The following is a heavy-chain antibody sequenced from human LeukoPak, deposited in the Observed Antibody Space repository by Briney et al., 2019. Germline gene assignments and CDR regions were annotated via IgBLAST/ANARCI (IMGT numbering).Heavy chain of an antibody. J-gene: IGHJ4*02. CDR3: ARVLYGSGSYLDY. CDR2: IIPIFGTA. D-gene: IGHD3-10*01. Sequence: ASVTVSFKASGGTFSIYAISWVRQAPGQGLEWMGGIIPIFGTANYAQTFQGRVTITADESTSTAYLELISLRSADTAVYYCARVLYGSGSYLDYWGQGTLVTVSS. CDR1: GGTFSIYA. V-gene: IGHV1-69*13.